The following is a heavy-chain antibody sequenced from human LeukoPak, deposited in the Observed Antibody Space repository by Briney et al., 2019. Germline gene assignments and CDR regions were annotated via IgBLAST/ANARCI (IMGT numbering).Heavy chain of an antibody. J-gene: IGHJ4*02. Sequence: GGSLRLSCAASGFTFSNAWMSWVRQAPGKGLEWVGRIKSKTDGGTTDYAAPVKGRFTISRDDSKNTLYLQMNSLKTEDTAVYYCTTVVPAAILYYFDYWGQGTLVTVSS. D-gene: IGHD2-2*01. V-gene: IGHV3-15*01. CDR3: TTVVPAAILYYFDY. CDR1: GFTFSNAW. CDR2: IKSKTDGGTT.